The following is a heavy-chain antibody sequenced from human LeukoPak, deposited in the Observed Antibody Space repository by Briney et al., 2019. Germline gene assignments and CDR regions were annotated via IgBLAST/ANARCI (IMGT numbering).Heavy chain of an antibody. D-gene: IGHD3-22*01. CDR1: GGTFSSYA. CDR2: ISYDGSNK. V-gene: IGHV3-30-3*01. CDR3: ARDEGGYPDP. J-gene: IGHJ5*02. Sequence: SCKASGGTFSSYAMHWVRQAPGKGLEWVAVISYDGSNKYYADSVKGRFTISRDNSKNTLYLQMNSLRAEDTAVYYCARDEGGYPDPWGQGTLVTVSS.